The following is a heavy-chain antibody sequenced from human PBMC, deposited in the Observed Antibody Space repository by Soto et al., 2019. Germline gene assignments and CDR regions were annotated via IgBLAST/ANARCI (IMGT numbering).Heavy chain of an antibody. J-gene: IGHJ4*02. V-gene: IGHV4-61*01. Sequence: QVQLQESGPGLVKPSETLSLTCTVSGGSVSSGSYYWSWIRQPPGKGLEWIGYIYYSGSTNYNPSLTSRVTISVDTSKNQFSLKLSSVTAADTAVYYCARFGYRAGARLDYWGQGTLVTVSS. CDR1: GGSVSSGSYY. CDR2: IYYSGST. D-gene: IGHD1-26*01. CDR3: ARFGYRAGARLDY.